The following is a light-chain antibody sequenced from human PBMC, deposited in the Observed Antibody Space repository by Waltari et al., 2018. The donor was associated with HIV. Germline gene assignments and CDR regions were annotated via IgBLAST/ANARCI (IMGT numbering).Light chain of an antibody. CDR1: QSISSW. Sequence: DIQMTQSPSTLSASVGDRVTITCRASQSISSWLAWYQQKPGKAPKVLIYKASSLESGVPSRFSGSGSGTEFTLTISSLQPDDFATYYCQQYYSYSWDPFGQGTKVEIK. CDR3: QQYYSYSWDP. V-gene: IGKV1-5*03. J-gene: IGKJ1*01. CDR2: KAS.